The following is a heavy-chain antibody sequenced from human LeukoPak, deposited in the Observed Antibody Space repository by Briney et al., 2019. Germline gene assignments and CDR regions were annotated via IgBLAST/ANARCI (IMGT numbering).Heavy chain of an antibody. J-gene: IGHJ4*02. D-gene: IGHD3-9*01. V-gene: IGHV3-23*01. CDR1: GFTFSSYA. CDR3: ASLLTGYGDVDY. Sequence: GGSLRLSCAASGFTFSSYAMSWVRQAPGEGLEWVSAISDNGGGTYYADSVKGRFTISRDNSKNTLYLQMNSLRAEGTAVYYCASLLTGYGDVDYWGQGTLVTVSS. CDR2: ISDNGGGT.